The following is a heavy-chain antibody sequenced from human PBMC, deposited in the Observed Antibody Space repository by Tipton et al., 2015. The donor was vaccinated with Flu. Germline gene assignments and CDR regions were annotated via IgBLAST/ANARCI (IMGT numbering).Heavy chain of an antibody. CDR1: GFSFSNSG. V-gene: IGHV1-46*01. CDR2: INPSGGSA. J-gene: IGHJ3*02. CDR3: ARDLQNYGGNSVNAFDI. D-gene: IGHD4-23*01. Sequence: QVQLVQSGGGVVQPGGSLRLSCAASGFSFSNSGMHWIRQAPGQGLEWMGVINPSGGSATYPQKFQGRVTMTRDTSTNTVYMYLSSLRSEDTAVYYCARDLQNYGGNSVNAFDIWGQGTMVTVSS.